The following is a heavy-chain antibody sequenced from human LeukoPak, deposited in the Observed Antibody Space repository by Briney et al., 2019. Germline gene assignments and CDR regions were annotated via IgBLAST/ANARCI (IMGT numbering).Heavy chain of an antibody. J-gene: IGHJ6*02. CDR3: ARLSLLAGGNYYYYGMDV. D-gene: IGHD5/OR15-5a*01. Sequence: SETLSLTCTVSGGSISSYYWSWIRQPPGKGLEWIGYIYYSGSTNHNPSLKSRVTISVDTSKNQFSLKLSSVTAADTAVYYCARLSLLAGGNYYYYGMDVWGQGTTVTVSS. CDR1: GGSISSYY. V-gene: IGHV4-59*01. CDR2: IYYSGST.